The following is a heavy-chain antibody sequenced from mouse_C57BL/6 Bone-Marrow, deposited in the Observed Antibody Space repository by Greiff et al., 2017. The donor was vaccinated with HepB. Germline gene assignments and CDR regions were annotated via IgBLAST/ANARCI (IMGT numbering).Heavy chain of an antibody. Sequence: EVHLVESGEGLVKPGGSLKLSCAASGFTFSSYAMSWVRQTPEKRLEWVAYISSGGDYIYYADTVKGRFTISRDNARNTLYLQMSSLKSEDTAMYDCTRGWNFYYGSNYFDYWGQGTTLTVSS. CDR1: GFTFSSYA. D-gene: IGHD1-1*01. CDR3: TRGWNFYYGSNYFDY. J-gene: IGHJ2*01. V-gene: IGHV5-9-1*02. CDR2: ISSGGDYI.